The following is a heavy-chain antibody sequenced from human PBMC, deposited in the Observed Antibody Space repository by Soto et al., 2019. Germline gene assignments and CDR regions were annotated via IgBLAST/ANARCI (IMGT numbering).Heavy chain of an antibody. CDR1: GFAFSSFA. CDR2: ISGSGEKT. CDR3: ARDGNPYYDFWSGPRPVYYYGMDV. Sequence: GGSLRLSCAASGFAFSSFAMSWVRQAPGKGLEWVSSISGSGEKTYYADSVKGRFTISRDNSKNTLYLQMNSLRAEDTAVYYCARDGNPYYDFWSGPRPVYYYGMDVWGQGTTVTVSS. J-gene: IGHJ6*02. V-gene: IGHV3-23*01. D-gene: IGHD3-3*01.